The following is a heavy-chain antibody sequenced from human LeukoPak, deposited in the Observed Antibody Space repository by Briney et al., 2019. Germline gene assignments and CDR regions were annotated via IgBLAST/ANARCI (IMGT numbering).Heavy chain of an antibody. D-gene: IGHD3-22*01. Sequence: ASVKVSCKASGYTFTSYYMHWVRQAPGHGLVWMGIIFPSGGGTSYAQKFQGRVTMTRDTSTSTVYMGLSSLTSEDTAVYYCARAYSGYSIDFWGQGTLVTVSS. CDR3: ARAYSGYSIDF. CDR2: IFPSGGGT. J-gene: IGHJ4*02. CDR1: GYTFTSYY. V-gene: IGHV1-46*01.